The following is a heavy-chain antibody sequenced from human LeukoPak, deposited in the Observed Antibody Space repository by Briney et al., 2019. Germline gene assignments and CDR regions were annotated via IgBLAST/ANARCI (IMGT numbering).Heavy chain of an antibody. Sequence: PSETLSLTCSVSGGSISSGDYYWSWIRQPPGKGLEWIAYMYYSGSTYYNPSLKSRVTMSADTSKNQLSLKLSSVTAADTAVYYCARPYYYDSRIDPWGQGILVTVSS. V-gene: IGHV4-30-4*01. D-gene: IGHD3-22*01. J-gene: IGHJ5*02. CDR2: MYYSGST. CDR1: GGSISSGDYY. CDR3: ARPYYYDSRIDP.